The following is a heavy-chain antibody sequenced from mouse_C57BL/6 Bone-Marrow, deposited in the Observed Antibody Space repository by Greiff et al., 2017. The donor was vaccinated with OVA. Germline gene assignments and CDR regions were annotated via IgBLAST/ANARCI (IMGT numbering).Heavy chain of an antibody. CDR1: GYTFTDYN. CDR3: ARSFYYGSSDYFDY. V-gene: IGHV1-22*01. Sequence: EVQLQQSGPELVKPGASVKMSCKASGYTFTDYNMHWVKQSHGKSLEWIGYINPNNGGTSYNQKFKGKATLTVNKSSSTAYMELRSLTSEDSAVYYCARSFYYGSSDYFDYWGQGTTLTVSS. D-gene: IGHD1-1*01. CDR2: INPNNGGT. J-gene: IGHJ2*01.